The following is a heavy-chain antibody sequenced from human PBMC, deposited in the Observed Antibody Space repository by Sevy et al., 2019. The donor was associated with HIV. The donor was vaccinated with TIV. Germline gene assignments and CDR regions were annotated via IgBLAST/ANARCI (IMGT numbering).Heavy chain of an antibody. Sequence: GGSLRLSCAASGFSFSSYGMHWVRQAPGKGLEWMSYIQYGGSNKEYADSVKGRFTISRDNSKNTLYLQMNSLRVEDTAVFYCVKEGGGEGGDHWGQGTLVTVSS. CDR1: GFSFSSYG. D-gene: IGHD2-21*01. J-gene: IGHJ4*02. V-gene: IGHV3-30*02. CDR3: VKEGGGEGGDH. CDR2: IQYGGSNK.